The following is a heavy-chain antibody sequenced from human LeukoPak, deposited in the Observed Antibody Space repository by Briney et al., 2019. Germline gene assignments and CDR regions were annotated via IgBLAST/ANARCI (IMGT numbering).Heavy chain of an antibody. CDR2: ISTDETTT. CDR3: ARTSSRDS. V-gene: IGHV3-74*01. CDR1: GFTFSNYW. J-gene: IGHJ4*02. Sequence: GGSLRLSCAASGFTFSNYWMHWVRQAPGKGLLWVSRISTDETTTTYADFVGGRFTIARDNAKNTLYLQMNNLRAEDTAIYYCARTSSRDSWGQGTLVTVSS.